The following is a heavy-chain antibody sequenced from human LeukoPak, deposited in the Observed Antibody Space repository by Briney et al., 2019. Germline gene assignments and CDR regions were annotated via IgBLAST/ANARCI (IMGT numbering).Heavy chain of an antibody. Sequence: GGSLRLSCAVSGFMFRDYWMAWVRQAPGKGLEWVANIRPDGDDKYYVESVRGRLTISRDNAQNSLSLQMDSLRVEDSAVYHCGRWGITAALDRWGQGTLVSVSS. CDR2: IRPDGDDK. D-gene: IGHD2-2*01. CDR3: GRWGITAALDR. J-gene: IGHJ5*02. V-gene: IGHV3-7*01. CDR1: GFMFRDYW.